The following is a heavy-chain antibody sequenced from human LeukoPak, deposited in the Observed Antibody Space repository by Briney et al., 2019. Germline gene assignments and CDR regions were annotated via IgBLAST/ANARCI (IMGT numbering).Heavy chain of an antibody. CDR3: AKDRSDFWSGYYTGIWFDP. Sequence: GGSLRLSCAASGFTFSSYAMSWVRQAPGKGLEWVSAISGSGGSTYYADSVKGRFTISRGNSKNTLYLQMNSLRAEDTAVYYCAKDRSDFWSGYYTGIWFDPWGQGTLVTVSS. V-gene: IGHV3-23*01. CDR2: ISGSGGST. D-gene: IGHD3-3*01. J-gene: IGHJ5*02. CDR1: GFTFSSYA.